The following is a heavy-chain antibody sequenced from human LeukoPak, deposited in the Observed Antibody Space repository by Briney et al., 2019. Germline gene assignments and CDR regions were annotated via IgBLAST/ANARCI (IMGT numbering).Heavy chain of an antibody. D-gene: IGHD3-10*01. V-gene: IGHV3-7*01. Sequence: PGGSLRLSCAASGFTFSSYWMSRVRQAPGKGLEWVANIKQDGSEKYYVDSVKGRFTISRDNAKNSLYLQMNSLRAEDTAVYYCARTYYYGSGSYYIAKYYFDYWGQGTLSPSPQ. CDR2: IKQDGSEK. J-gene: IGHJ4*02. CDR1: GFTFSSYW. CDR3: ARTYYYGSGSYYIAKYYFDY.